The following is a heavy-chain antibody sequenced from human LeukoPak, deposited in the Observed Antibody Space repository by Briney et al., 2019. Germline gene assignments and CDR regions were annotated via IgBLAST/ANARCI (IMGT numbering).Heavy chain of an antibody. CDR2: IYYSGST. CDR1: GGSISSHY. V-gene: IGHV4-59*11. J-gene: IGHJ4*02. CDR3: ARDSRYGDYEYYVDY. D-gene: IGHD4-17*01. Sequence: SETLSLTCTVSGGSISSHYWSWIRQPPGKGLEWIGYIYYSGSTNYNPSLKSRVTISVDTSKNQFSLKLSSVTAADTAVYYCARDSRYGDYEYYVDYWGQGTLVTVSS.